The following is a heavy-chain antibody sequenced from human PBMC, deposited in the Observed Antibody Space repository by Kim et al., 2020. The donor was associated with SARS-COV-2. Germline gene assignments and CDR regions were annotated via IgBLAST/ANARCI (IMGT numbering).Heavy chain of an antibody. D-gene: IGHD6-19*01. CDR2: ISYDGSNK. V-gene: IGHV3-30*18. CDR3: AKDRREYSSGFDY. J-gene: IGHJ4*02. CDR1: GFTFSSYG. Sequence: GGSLRLSCAASGFTFSSYGMHWVRQAPGKGLEWVAVISYDGSNKYYADSVKGRFTISRDNSKNTLYLQMNSLRAEDTAVYYCAKDRREYSSGFDYWGQGTLVTVSS.